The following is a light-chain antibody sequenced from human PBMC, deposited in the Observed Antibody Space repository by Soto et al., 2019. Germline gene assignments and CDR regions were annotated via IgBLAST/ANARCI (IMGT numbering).Light chain of an antibody. CDR3: QQYISYPYT. V-gene: IGKV1-5*01. CDR1: QTTNTG. J-gene: IGKJ2*01. Sequence: DIQMTQFPSTLSASVGDRVTITCRASQTTNTGLAWYQQKPGTAPKLLIYDASSLEGGVPSRFSASGSGTEFTLAISSLQPDELATYYCQQYISYPYTFGQGTKVEIK. CDR2: DAS.